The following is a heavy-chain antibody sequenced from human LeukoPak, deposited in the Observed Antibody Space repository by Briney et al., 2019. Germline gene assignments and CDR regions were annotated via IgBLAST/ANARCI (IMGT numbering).Heavy chain of an antibody. D-gene: IGHD1-26*01. J-gene: IGHJ4*02. V-gene: IGHV3-7*01. CDR1: GFTFSSYW. Sequence: GGSLRLSCAASGFTFSSYWMNWVRQAPGKGLERVATIKEDGSEKYYVDSVKGRFTISRDNAKNSLYLQLNSMRAEDTAVYYCGRRGSYLDYWGQGTLVTVSS. CDR3: GRRGSYLDY. CDR2: IKEDGSEK.